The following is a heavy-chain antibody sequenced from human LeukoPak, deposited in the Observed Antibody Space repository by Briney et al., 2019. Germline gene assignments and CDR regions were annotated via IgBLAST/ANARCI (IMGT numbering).Heavy chain of an antibody. V-gene: IGHV4-4*07. J-gene: IGHJ6*03. CDR2: AYSGVNA. D-gene: IGHD1-26*01. CDR3: AREKSGTLTRAYYYIDV. Sequence: SETLSLTCTVSGDSLHSYHWSWTRQSPEKGLEWIRRAYSGVNAYYNPSLQSRVTISVDKSNNQFSPDLTSVTAADTALYYCAREKSGTLTRAYYYIDVWGKGITVTVSS. CDR1: GDSLHSYH.